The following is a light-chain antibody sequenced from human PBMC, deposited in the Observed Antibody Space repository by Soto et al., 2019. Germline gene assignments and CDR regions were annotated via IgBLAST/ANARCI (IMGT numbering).Light chain of an antibody. V-gene: IGKV3-15*01. Sequence: ETVMTQSPATLSVSPGERATLSCRASQRVSTNLAWYQQKPGQSPRLLIYRASTRATVIPARFSGSGSGTEFTLTISSLQSEDFAVYYWKQYGGSPRTFGQGTKVEVK. CDR3: KQYGGSPRT. CDR2: RAS. CDR1: QRVSTN. J-gene: IGKJ1*01.